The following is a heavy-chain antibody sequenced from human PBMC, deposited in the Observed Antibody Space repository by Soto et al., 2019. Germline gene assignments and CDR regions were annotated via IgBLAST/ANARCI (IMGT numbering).Heavy chain of an antibody. Sequence: QVQLVQSGAEVRKPGASVKVSCKASGYTFTSYAMHWVRQAPGQRLEWMGWINAGNGNTKYSQKFRGRVTITRDTSASTAYMELSSLRSEDTAVYYCARSLQIVPAAIAYWGQGTLVTVSS. V-gene: IGHV1-3*01. D-gene: IGHD2-2*02. J-gene: IGHJ4*02. CDR2: INAGNGNT. CDR3: ARSLQIVPAAIAY. CDR1: GYTFTSYA.